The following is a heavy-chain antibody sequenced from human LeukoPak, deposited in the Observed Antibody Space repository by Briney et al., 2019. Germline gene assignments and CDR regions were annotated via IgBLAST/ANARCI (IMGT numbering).Heavy chain of an antibody. D-gene: IGHD5-18*01. CDR2: IRYDGSNK. CDR1: GFTFSSYG. V-gene: IGHV3-30*02. CDR3: ANHRGYSYGWIDY. Sequence: GGSLRLSCAASGFTFSSYGMHWVRQAPGKGLEWVAFIRYDGSNKYYADSVKGRFTISRDNSKNTLYLQMNSLRAEDTAVYYCANHRGYSYGWIDYWGQGTLVTVSS. J-gene: IGHJ4*02.